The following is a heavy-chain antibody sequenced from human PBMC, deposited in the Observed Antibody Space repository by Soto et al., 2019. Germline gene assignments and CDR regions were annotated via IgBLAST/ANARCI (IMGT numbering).Heavy chain of an antibody. D-gene: IGHD1-1*01. CDR2: ISGSGGGT. J-gene: IGHJ4*02. CDR1: GFTFSSYA. CDR3: AKFGMATTKRSPPYYIDY. Sequence: GGSLRLSCAASGFTFSSYAVSWVRQAPGKGVEWVSSISGSGGGTYYADSVKGRFTFSRDNSKNTLYLQMNSLRAEDTAVYYCAKFGMATTKRSPPYYIDYWGQGALVTVSS. V-gene: IGHV3-23*01.